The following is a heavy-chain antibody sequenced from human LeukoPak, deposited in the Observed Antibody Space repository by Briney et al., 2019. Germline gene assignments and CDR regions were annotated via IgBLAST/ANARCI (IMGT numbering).Heavy chain of an antibody. D-gene: IGHD3-22*01. J-gene: IGHJ4*02. CDR2: IDWDDDK. CDR1: GFSLSTSGMC. CDR3: ARISYYDSSGYSPCFDY. Sequence: SGPALVKPTQTLTLTCTFSGFSLSTSGMCVSWIRQPPGKALEWLAPIDWDDDKYYSTSLKTRLTISKDTSKNQVVLTMTNMDPVDTATYYCARISYYDSSGYSPCFDYWGQGTLVTVSS. V-gene: IGHV2-70*01.